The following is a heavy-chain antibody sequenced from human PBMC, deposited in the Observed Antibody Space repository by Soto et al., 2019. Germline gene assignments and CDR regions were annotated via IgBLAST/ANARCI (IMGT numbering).Heavy chain of an antibody. CDR1: GDTFSFYT. V-gene: IGHV1-69*02. J-gene: IGHJ4*02. D-gene: IGHD3-10*01. CDR3: ATSYGSGYRAFDY. CDR2: VNPILSMS. Sequence: QVQMVQSGVEVKKPGSSVKVSCKASGDTFSFYTINWVRQAPGLGLEWMGRVNPILSMSNYAQKFQGRVTMTADKSTSTAYMELRSLRSEDTAFYYCATSYGSGYRAFDYWGQGALVTVSS.